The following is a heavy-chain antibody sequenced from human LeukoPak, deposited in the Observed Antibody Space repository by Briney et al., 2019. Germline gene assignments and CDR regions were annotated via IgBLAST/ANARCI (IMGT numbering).Heavy chain of an antibody. J-gene: IGHJ6*03. D-gene: IGHD2-15*01. Sequence: SETLSLTCSVSGGSTRSGRHHWAWVRQPPGKGLEFIGSLDESGRPYYNAPLKSRVAISEDSSGKQFSLNLSSVTAADTAVYYCARDLGGYPFFMDVWGRGTTVIVSS. CDR3: ARDLGGYPFFMDV. V-gene: IGHV4-39*07. CDR1: GGSTRSGRHH. CDR2: LDESGRP.